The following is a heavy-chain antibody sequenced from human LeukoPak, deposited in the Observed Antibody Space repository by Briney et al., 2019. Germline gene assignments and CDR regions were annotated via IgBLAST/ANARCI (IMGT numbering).Heavy chain of an antibody. CDR3: ARAGGYDILTGYDHNYFDY. CDR2: IWYDGSNK. V-gene: IGHV3-33*01. J-gene: IGHJ4*02. CDR1: GFTFSSYG. Sequence: GGSLRLSCAASGFTFSSYGMHWVRQAPGKGLEWVAVIWYDGSNKYYADSAKGRFTISRDNSKNTLYLQMNSLRAEDTAVYYCARAGGYDILTGYDHNYFDYWGQGTLVTVSS. D-gene: IGHD3-9*01.